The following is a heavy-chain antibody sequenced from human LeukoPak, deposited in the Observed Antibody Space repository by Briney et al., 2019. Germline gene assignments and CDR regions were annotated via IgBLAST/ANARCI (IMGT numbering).Heavy chain of an antibody. D-gene: IGHD5-18*01. CDR3: ARHRIQPPVLMDV. CDR2: VYYTGST. CDR1: GGSISSYY. Sequence: SETLSLTCTVSGGSISSYYWGWIRQSPGKGLEWIAIVYYTGSTYYSPPLKSRLSISVDTSRNQFSLKLTSVTAADTAVYYCARHRIQPPVLMDVWGQGTTVTVSS. J-gene: IGHJ6*02. V-gene: IGHV4-39*01.